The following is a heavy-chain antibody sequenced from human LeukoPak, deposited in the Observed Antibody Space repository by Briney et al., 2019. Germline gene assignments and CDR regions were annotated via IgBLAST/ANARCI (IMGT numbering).Heavy chain of an antibody. V-gene: IGHV1-69*04. CDR3: ASPYYYYGMDV. CDR1: GGTFNSYA. CDR2: IIPILGIA. Sequence: GSSVTVSYKASGGTFNSYAISWVRQAPGQGLEWMGRIIPILGIANYAQKFQGRVTITADKSTSTAYMELSSLRSEDTAVYYCASPYYYYGMDVWGQGTTVTVSS. J-gene: IGHJ6*02.